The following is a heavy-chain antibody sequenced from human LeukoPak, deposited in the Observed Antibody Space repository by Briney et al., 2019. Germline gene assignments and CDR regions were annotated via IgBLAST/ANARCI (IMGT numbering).Heavy chain of an antibody. V-gene: IGHV4-34*01. D-gene: IGHD5-12*01. CDR1: GGSFSGYY. J-gene: IGHJ4*02. CDR3: ARHPRGYSGYDSFDY. Sequence: SETLSLTCAVYGGSFSGYYWSWIRQPPGKGLEWIGEINHSGSTNYNPSLKSRVTISVDTSKNQFSLKLSSVTAADTAVYYCARHPRGYSGYDSFDYWGQGTLVTVSS. CDR2: INHSGST.